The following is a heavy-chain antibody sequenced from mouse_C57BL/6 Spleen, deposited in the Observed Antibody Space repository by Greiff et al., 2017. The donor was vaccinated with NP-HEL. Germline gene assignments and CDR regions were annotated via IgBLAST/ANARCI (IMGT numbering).Heavy chain of an antibody. Sequence: EVKLEESGGGLVQPKGSLKLSCAASGFSFNTYAMNWVRQAPGQGLEWVARIRSKSNNYATYYADSVKDRFTISRDDSESMLYLQMNNLKTEDTAMYYCVRHQLTGGFDYWGQGTTLTVSS. CDR3: VRHQLTGGFDY. CDR2: IRSKSNNYAT. J-gene: IGHJ2*01. D-gene: IGHD4-1*01. V-gene: IGHV10-1*01. CDR1: GFSFNTYA.